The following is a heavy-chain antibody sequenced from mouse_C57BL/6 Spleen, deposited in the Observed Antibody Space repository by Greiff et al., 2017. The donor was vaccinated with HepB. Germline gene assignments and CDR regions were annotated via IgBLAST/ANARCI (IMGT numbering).Heavy chain of an antibody. D-gene: IGHD4-1*01. CDR1: GFSFNTYA. J-gene: IGHJ2*01. V-gene: IGHV10-1*01. CDR3: VRGAGTFDY. CDR2: IRSKSNNYAT. Sequence: GGGLVQPKGSLKLSCAASGFSFNTYAMNWVRQAPGKGLEWVARIRSKSNNYATYYADSVKDRFTISRDDSESMLYLQMNNLKTEDTAMYYCVRGAGTFDYWGQGTTLTVSS.